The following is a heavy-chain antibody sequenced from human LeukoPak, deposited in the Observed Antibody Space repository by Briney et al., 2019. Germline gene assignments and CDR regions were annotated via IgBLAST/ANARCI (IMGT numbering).Heavy chain of an antibody. CDR3: ARTQYYYDSSGYYYSGACDY. Sequence: GSGPVLVKPTETLTLTCTVSGFSLSNARMGVSWIRQPPGKALEWLAHIFSNDEKSYSTSLKSRLTISKDTSKSQVVLTMTNMDLVDTATYYCARTQYYYDSSGYYYSGACDYWGQGTLVTVSS. CDR2: IFSNDEK. D-gene: IGHD3-22*01. V-gene: IGHV2-26*01. CDR1: GFSLSNARMG. J-gene: IGHJ4*02.